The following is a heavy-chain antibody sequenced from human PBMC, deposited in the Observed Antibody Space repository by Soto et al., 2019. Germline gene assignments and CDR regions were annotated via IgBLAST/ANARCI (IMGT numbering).Heavy chain of an antibody. CDR3: ARAIGPTLFDY. J-gene: IGHJ4*02. CDR1: GFTFSRYD. D-gene: IGHD3-22*01. V-gene: IGHV3-13*04. Sequence: GSLILSVSSAGFTFSRYDMQWVRQGPGKGLEWVSAIGTAGDTNYAGSVKGRFTISRENAKNSLYLQMNSLRAGDTAIYFCARAIGPTLFDYWGQGTLVTVSS. CDR2: IGTAGDT.